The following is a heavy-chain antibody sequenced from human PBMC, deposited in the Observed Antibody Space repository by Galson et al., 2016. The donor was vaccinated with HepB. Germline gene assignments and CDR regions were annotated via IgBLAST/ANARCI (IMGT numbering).Heavy chain of an antibody. CDR3: VGGHYEH. V-gene: IGHV3-48*03. D-gene: IGHD3-10*01. CDR1: GFSFRSED. J-gene: IGHJ1*01. CDR2: ISTSGSGT. Sequence: SLRLSCAASGFSFRSEDMNWVRQAPGKGLEWVSYISTSGSGTYYADSVRGRFTISRDNAKSSLYVQMNNLRAGDTAVYYCVGGHYEHWGQGTLVTVSS.